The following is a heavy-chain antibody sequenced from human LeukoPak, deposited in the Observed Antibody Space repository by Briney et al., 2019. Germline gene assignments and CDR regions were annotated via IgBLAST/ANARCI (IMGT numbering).Heavy chain of an antibody. CDR3: AKRHITGRGFNWFDP. D-gene: IGHD3-10*01. V-gene: IGHV4-34*01. J-gene: IGHJ5*02. CDR1: GESFSGYY. Sequence: ASESLSLTCAIYGESFSGYYWSWIRQPPGKGLEWIGGINHSGSSTYNPALKSRVIISVDTSKNQFSPKLSPVTAADTAVYFCAKRHITGRGFNWFDPWGQGTLVTVSS. CDR2: INHSGSS.